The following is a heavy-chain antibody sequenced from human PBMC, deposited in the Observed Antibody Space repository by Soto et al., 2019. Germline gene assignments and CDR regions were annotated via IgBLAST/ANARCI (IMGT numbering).Heavy chain of an antibody. CDR2: ISPVFVTA. J-gene: IGHJ6*02. D-gene: IGHD3-10*01. Sequence: SVKVSCKASGGPYNSFAISWVRQAPGQGLELIGGISPVFVTATYAQKFKGRVTITAEESTSTAYMELSSLTSEDTAVYYCARFLGGAGSYYDGQNYNYYNGMDVWGQGTTVTVS. CDR3: ARFLGGAGSYYDGQNYNYYNGMDV. CDR1: GGPYNSFA. V-gene: IGHV1-69*01.